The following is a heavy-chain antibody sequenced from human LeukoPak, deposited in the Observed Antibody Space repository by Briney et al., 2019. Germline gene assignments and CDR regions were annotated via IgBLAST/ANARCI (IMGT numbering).Heavy chain of an antibody. J-gene: IGHJ6*03. D-gene: IGHD1-1*01. Sequence: PSETLSLTCTVSGGSISSYYWSWIRQPPGKGLEWIGYIYYSGGTNYNPSPKSRVTISVDTSKNQFSLKLSSVTAADTAVYYCASGTYYYYMDVWGKGTTVTVSS. CDR1: GGSISSYY. CDR2: IYYSGGT. CDR3: ASGTYYYYMDV. V-gene: IGHV4-59*01.